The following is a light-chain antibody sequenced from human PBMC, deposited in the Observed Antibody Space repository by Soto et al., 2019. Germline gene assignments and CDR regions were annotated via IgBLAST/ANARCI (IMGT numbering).Light chain of an antibody. CDR2: GAS. Sequence: EIVMTQSPATLSVSPGERATLSCRASQSVSSNLAWYQQRPGQAPRLLIYGASSRANSIPARFSGSGSGTEFNLTISSLQSEDLAVYYCQQYNNWPPYTFGQGTKLEIK. V-gene: IGKV3-15*01. CDR1: QSVSSN. J-gene: IGKJ2*01. CDR3: QQYNNWPPYT.